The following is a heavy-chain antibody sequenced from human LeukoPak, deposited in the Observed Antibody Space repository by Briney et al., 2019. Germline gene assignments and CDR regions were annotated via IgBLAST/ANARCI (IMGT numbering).Heavy chain of an antibody. CDR3: ARGGDYYGLGDY. V-gene: IGHV1-8*03. D-gene: IGHD3-22*01. J-gene: IGHJ4*02. Sequence: ASVTVSFKASGYTFTTYDINWVRQAAGQGLEWMGWMNPNSGNPGYAQKFQGRVTITRDTSISTAYMELRTLRSDDTAVYYCARGGDYYGLGDYWGQGTPVTVSS. CDR2: MNPNSGNP. CDR1: GYTFTTYD.